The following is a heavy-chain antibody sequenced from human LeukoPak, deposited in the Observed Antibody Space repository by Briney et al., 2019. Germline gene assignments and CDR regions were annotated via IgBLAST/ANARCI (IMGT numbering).Heavy chain of an antibody. J-gene: IGHJ3*02. CDR3: ASPTVTYDAFDI. V-gene: IGHV1-46*03. CDR2: INPSGGST. D-gene: IGHD4-17*01. CDR1: GYTFTSYY. Sequence: ASVKVSRKASGYTFTSYYMHWVRQAPGRGLEWMGIINPSGGSTSYAQKFQGRVTMTRDTSTSTVYMELSSLRSEDTAVYYCASPTVTYDAFDIWGQGTMVTVSS.